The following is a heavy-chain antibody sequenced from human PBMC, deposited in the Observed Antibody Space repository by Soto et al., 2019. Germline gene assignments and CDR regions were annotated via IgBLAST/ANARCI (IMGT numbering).Heavy chain of an antibody. J-gene: IGHJ3*02. CDR2: IIPIFGTA. D-gene: IGHD2-8*01. V-gene: IGHV1-69*13. Sequence: SVKVSCKASGGTFSSYAISCVRQAPGQGLEWMGGIIPIFGTANYAQKFQGRVTITADESTSTAYMELSSLRSEDTAVYYCARAKWSHDAFDIWGQGTMVTVSS. CDR1: GGTFSSYA. CDR3: ARAKWSHDAFDI.